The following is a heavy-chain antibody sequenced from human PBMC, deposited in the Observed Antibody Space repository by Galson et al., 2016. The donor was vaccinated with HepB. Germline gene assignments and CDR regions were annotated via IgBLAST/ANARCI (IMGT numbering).Heavy chain of an antibody. CDR2: IHHSGST. D-gene: IGHD6-13*01. Sequence: SETLSLTCGLHGGLLSGFHWTWIRQPPGKGLEWIGLIHHSGSTNYSPSPKRRVTISIDTSKKQFSLTVSSVTAADTAVYYCAREAERQLLRRLDPWGQGTLVTVSS. CDR3: AREAERQLLRRLDP. V-gene: IGHV4-34*01. CDR1: GGLLSGFH. J-gene: IGHJ5*02.